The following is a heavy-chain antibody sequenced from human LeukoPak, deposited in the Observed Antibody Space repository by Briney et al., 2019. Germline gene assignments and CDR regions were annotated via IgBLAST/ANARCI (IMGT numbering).Heavy chain of an antibody. V-gene: IGHV3-30*18. CDR2: ISYDGSNK. Sequence: SGGSLRLSCAASGFTFSSYGMHWVRQAPGKGLEWVAVISYDGSNKYYADFVKGRFTISRDNSKNTLYLQMNSLRAEDTAVYYCAKVKAGWIQLWDAFDYWGQGTLVTVSS. D-gene: IGHD5-18*01. J-gene: IGHJ4*02. CDR3: AKVKAGWIQLWDAFDY. CDR1: GFTFSSYG.